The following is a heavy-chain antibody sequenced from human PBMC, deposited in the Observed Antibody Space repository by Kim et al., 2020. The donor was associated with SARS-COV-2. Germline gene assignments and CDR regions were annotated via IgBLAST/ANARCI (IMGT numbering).Heavy chain of an antibody. CDR1: GFTFSSYW. D-gene: IGHD1-1*01. V-gene: IGHV3-74*01. CDR3: ARDGTTGKIGAY. Sequence: GGSLRLSCAASGFTFSSYWMHWVRQAPGRGLVWVSRINSDGSSTSYADSVKGRFTISRDNAKNTLYLQMNSLRVEDTAVYYCARDGTTGKIGAYWGQGTLVTVSS. J-gene: IGHJ4*02. CDR2: INSDGSST.